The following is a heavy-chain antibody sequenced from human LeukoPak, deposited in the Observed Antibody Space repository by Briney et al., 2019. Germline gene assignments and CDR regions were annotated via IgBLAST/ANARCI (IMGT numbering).Heavy chain of an antibody. V-gene: IGHV3-33*07. J-gene: IGHJ3*02. CDR2: IWCDGSKK. CDR1: GFTFSSYG. D-gene: IGHD2-21*02. CDR3: ARVSGGDGYKDDVFDI. Sequence: GGSLRLSCVASGFTFSSYGMYWLRQAPGIGLEWVAVIWCDGSKKCYADSVKGRFTISRDNSKNIVYLQMNSLRAEDTAVYYCARVSGGDGYKDDVFDIWGQGTMVTVSS.